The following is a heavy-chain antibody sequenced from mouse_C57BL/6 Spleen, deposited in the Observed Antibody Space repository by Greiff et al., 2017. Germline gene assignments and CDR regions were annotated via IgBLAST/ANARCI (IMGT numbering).Heavy chain of an antibody. V-gene: IGHV1-82*01. J-gene: IGHJ2*01. Sequence: QVQLQQSGPELVKPGASVKISCKASGYAFSSSWMNWVKQRPGKGLEWIGRIYPGDGDTNYNGKFKGKATLTADKSFSTAYMQLSSLTSEDSAVYFCARSGYGNYGDYWGQGTTLTVSS. CDR1: GYAFSSSW. D-gene: IGHD2-1*01. CDR2: IYPGDGDT. CDR3: ARSGYGNYGDY.